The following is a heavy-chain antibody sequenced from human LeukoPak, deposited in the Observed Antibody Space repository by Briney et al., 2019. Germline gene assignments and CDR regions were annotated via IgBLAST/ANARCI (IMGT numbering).Heavy chain of an antibody. Sequence: GESLKISCEGSGYSFSSYWIAWVRQMPGKGLEWMGIIYPGDSDTRYSPSFQGQVTISADKSITTAYLQWSSLKASDTAVYYCAKRQRSGTYFRNDGFDIWGQGTMVTVSS. V-gene: IGHV5-51*01. J-gene: IGHJ3*02. CDR2: IYPGDSDT. CDR1: GYSFSSYW. D-gene: IGHD1-26*01. CDR3: AKRQRSGTYFRNDGFDI.